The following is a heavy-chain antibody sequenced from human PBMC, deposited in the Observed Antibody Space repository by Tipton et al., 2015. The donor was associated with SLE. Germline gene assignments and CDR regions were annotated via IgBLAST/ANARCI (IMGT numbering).Heavy chain of an antibody. D-gene: IGHD6-13*01. CDR1: GGSISSGSYY. V-gene: IGHV4-61*02. Sequence: TLSLTCTVSGGSISSGSYYWSWIRQPAGKGLEWIGRIYTNGSTNYNPSLKSRVTISVDTSKNQFSLKLSSVTAADTAVYYCARETGIAAAGTGALFDYWGQGTLVTVSS. CDR2: IYTNGST. J-gene: IGHJ4*02. CDR3: ARETGIAAAGTGALFDY.